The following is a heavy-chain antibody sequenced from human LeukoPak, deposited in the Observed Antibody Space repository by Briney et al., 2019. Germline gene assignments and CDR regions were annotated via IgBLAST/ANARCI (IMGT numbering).Heavy chain of an antibody. J-gene: IGHJ4*02. D-gene: IGHD2-8*01. V-gene: IGHV4-38-2*02. CDR2: IYHSGST. Sequence: SETLSLTCTVSGYSISSGYYWGWIRQPPGKGLEWIGSIYHSGSTYYNPSLKSRVTISVDTSKNQFSLKLSSVTAADTAVYYCARDSQYCTNGVCYRGSEGYYFDYWGQGTLVTVSS. CDR1: GYSISSGYY. CDR3: ARDSQYCTNGVCYRGSEGYYFDY.